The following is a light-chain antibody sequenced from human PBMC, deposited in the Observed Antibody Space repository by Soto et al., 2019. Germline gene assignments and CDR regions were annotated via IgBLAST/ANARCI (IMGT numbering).Light chain of an antibody. CDR3: SSYTSSSTNV. V-gene: IGLV2-14*01. J-gene: IGLJ1*01. CDR1: SSDVGGYNY. CDR2: DVS. Sequence: QSVLTQPASVSGSPGQSITISCTGTSSDVGGYNYVSWYQQHPGKAPKLMIYDVSNRPSGVSNRFSGSKSGNTASLTISGLQAEDEADYYCSSYTSSSTNVFGMGTKVTVL.